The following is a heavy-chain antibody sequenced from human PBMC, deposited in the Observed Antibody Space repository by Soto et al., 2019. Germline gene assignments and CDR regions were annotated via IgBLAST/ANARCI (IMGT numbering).Heavy chain of an antibody. CDR3: AADATAWQQMVPSDY. Sequence: SVKVSCKASGFTFTSSAFQWVRQARGQRLEWIGWIAVGSGYTNYAQRFQDRVTLTRDMSTATTYMELSRPTSEDTAIYYCAADATAWQQMVPSDYWGQGTLVTVSS. V-gene: IGHV1-58*01. CDR1: GFTFTSSA. CDR2: IAVGSGYT. D-gene: IGHD2-8*01. J-gene: IGHJ4*02.